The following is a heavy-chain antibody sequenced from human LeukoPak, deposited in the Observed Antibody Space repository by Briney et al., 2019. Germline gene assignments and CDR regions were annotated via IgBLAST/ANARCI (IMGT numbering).Heavy chain of an antibody. CDR2: INPNSGGT. J-gene: IGHJ4*02. CDR1: GYHFTRYY. D-gene: IGHD2-21*01. CDR3: ARSTYSRYYFDY. Sequence: GPVKVSFKASGYHFTRYYIHLVRQAPGQGLELMGWINPNSGGTNYAQKFQGRVTMTRDTSISTAYMELSRLRSDDTAVYYCARSTYSRYYFDYWGQGTLVTVSS. V-gene: IGHV1-2*02.